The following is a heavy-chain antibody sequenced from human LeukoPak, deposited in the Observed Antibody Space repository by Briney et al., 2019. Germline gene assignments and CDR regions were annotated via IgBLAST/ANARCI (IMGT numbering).Heavy chain of an antibody. V-gene: IGHV3-23*01. CDR1: GFIFNKHA. Sequence: GGSLRLSCAASGFIFNKHAMSWVRQAPGKGLEWVSGLSGSGGSTDYADSVKGRFTVSRDNSKNTLFLQMNSLRAEDTAIYYCAKERDYGPADYWGQGTLVTVSS. D-gene: IGHD4/OR15-4a*01. CDR3: AKERDYGPADY. CDR2: LSGSGGST. J-gene: IGHJ4*02.